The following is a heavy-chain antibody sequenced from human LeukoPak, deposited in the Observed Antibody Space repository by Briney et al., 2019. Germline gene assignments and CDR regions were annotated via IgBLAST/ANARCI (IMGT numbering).Heavy chain of an antibody. Sequence: PGGSLRLSCSASGFTFSSYAMHWVRQAPGKGLEYVSVISSNGGSTYYADSVKGRFTISRDNSKNTLYLQMSSLRAKDTAVYYSVKTLVSVSGTGAFDIWGQGTMVTVSS. CDR1: GFTFSSYA. D-gene: IGHD6-19*01. CDR3: VKTLVSVSGTGAFDI. CDR2: ISSNGGST. J-gene: IGHJ3*02. V-gene: IGHV3-64D*09.